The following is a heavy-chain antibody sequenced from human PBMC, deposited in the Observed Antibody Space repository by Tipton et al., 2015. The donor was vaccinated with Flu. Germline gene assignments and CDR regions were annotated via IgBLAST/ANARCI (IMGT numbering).Heavy chain of an antibody. V-gene: IGHV3-33*01. CDR1: GFTFNTYG. J-gene: IGHJ4*02. D-gene: IGHD6-6*01. CDR3: VRDFTSRRFLDY. Sequence: SLRLSCEVSGFTFNTYGMHWVRQAPGKGLEWVAVVWYDGSNIHYGDSVKGRFTISRDNGRKILYLQMNDLRAEDTAVYYCVRDFTSRRFLDYWGQGTQVTVSP. CDR2: VWYDGSNI.